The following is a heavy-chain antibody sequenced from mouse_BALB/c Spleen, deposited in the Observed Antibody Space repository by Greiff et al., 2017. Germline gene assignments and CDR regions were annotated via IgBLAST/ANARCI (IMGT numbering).Heavy chain of an antibody. V-gene: IGHV14-1*02. Sequence: VQLKESGAELVRPGALVKLSCKASGFNIKDYYMHWVKQRPEQGLEWIGWIDPENGNTIYDPKFQGKASITADTSSNTAYLQLSSLTSEDTAVYYCARDGYGNSWFAYWGQGTLVTVSA. D-gene: IGHD2-10*02. CDR2: IDPENGNT. J-gene: IGHJ3*01. CDR3: ARDGYGNSWFAY. CDR1: GFNIKDYY.